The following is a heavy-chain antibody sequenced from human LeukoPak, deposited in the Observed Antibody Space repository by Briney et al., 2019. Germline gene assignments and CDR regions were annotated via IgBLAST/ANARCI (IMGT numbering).Heavy chain of an antibody. J-gene: IGHJ4*02. CDR2: ISYDGSNK. CDR3: ARALNYDSSGYDY. D-gene: IGHD3-22*01. CDR1: GFTFSSYG. V-gene: IGHV3-30*03. Sequence: GGSLRLSCAASGFTFSSYGMHWVRQAPGKGLEWVAVISYDGSNKYYADSVKGRFTISRDNSKNTLYLQMNSLRAEDTAVYYCARALNYDSSGYDYWGQGTLVTVSS.